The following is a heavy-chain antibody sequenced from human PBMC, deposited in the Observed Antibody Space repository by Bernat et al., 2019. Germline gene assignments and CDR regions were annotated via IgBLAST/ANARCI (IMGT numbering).Heavy chain of an antibody. CDR3: ARVGATVTPYYYYYYMDV. D-gene: IGHD4-17*01. CDR1: GFTFSSSW. CDR2: IKQDVSEK. V-gene: IGHV3-7*03. J-gene: IGHJ6*03. Sequence: EVQLVESGGGLVQPGWSLRLSCAASGFTFSSSWMSWVRQAPGKGLEWLANIKQDVSEKYYVDSVKGRFTISRDNAKTSLYLQMNSLRAEDTAVYYCARVGATVTPYYYYYYMDVWGQGTTVTVYS.